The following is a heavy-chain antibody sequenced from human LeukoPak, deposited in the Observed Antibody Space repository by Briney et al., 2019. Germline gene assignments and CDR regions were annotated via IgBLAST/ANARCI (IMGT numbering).Heavy chain of an antibody. CDR1: GFTFSSYA. Sequence: GGSLRLSCAASGFTFSSYAMSWVRQAPGKGLEWVSVIHNDGSTYYAESVKGRFTISRDNSKNTLYLQMNSLRVEDTAVYYCAALARDYWGQGILVTVSS. J-gene: IGHJ4*02. V-gene: IGHV3-23*01. CDR3: AALARDY. D-gene: IGHD3-3*02. CDR2: IHNDGST.